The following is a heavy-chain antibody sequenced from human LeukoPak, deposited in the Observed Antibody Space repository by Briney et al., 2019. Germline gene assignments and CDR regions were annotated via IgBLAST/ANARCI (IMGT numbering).Heavy chain of an antibody. J-gene: IGHJ5*02. CDR3: ARGLSASCFDT. CDR2: VNSDGSDT. Sequence: GGSLRLSCAASGFTFSRYWMHWVGQAPGKGLVWVSGVNSDGSDTNYADSVKGRFTISRDNAENTLYLQVNSLRAEDTAVYYCARGLSASCFDTWGQGTLVTVSS. CDR1: GFTFSRYW. V-gene: IGHV3-74*01.